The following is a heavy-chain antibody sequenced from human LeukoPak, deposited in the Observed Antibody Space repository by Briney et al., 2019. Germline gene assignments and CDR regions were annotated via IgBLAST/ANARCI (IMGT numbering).Heavy chain of an antibody. CDR2: ISSSTSHI. Sequence: GGSLRLSCAASGFTFSIYSMNWVRQAPGKGLERVSSISSSTSHIYYADSVKGRFTISRDNARNSLYLQMNSLRAEDTAVYYCARDLNDAFDIWGQGTMVTVSS. J-gene: IGHJ3*02. V-gene: IGHV3-21*01. CDR3: ARDLNDAFDI. CDR1: GFTFSIYS.